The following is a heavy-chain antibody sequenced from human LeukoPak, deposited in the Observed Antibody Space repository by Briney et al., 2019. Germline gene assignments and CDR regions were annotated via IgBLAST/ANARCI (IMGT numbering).Heavy chain of an antibody. J-gene: IGHJ4*02. CDR1: GFTFSSYA. V-gene: IGHV3-23*01. CDR2: ISGSGGNT. D-gene: IGHD5-24*01. CDR3: AKHLGWLHRRSYFDY. Sequence: PGGSLRLSCAASGFTFSSYAMSWVRQAPGKGLEWVSAISGSGGNTYYADSVKGRFTISRDNSKNTLYLQMNSLRAEDTAVYYCAKHLGWLHRRSYFDYWGQGTLVTVSS.